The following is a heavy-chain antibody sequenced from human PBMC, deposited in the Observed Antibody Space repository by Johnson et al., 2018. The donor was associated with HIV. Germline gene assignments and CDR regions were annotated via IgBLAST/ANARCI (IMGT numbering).Heavy chain of an antibody. J-gene: IGHJ3*01. V-gene: IGHV3-66*02. Sequence: EQLVESGGGLAQPGGSLRLSCAASGLTVSSNYMSWVRQAPGKGLEWVSVIFTVGDVYYADSVKGRFTISRDNSKNFLYLQMNSLRPEDTAVYYCARDGRDLVTRGSFDVWGQGTVVTVSS. D-gene: IGHD2-21*02. CDR2: IFTVGDV. CDR3: ARDGRDLVTRGSFDV. CDR1: GLTVSSNY.